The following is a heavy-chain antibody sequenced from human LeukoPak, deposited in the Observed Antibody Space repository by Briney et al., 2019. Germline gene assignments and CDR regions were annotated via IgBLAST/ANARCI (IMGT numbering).Heavy chain of an antibody. CDR2: IKSKTDGGTT. CDR1: GFPFGDYD. CDR3: TTDPVGYFDSIVVVPAAMGSRRYNWFDP. J-gene: IGHJ5*02. D-gene: IGHD2-2*01. Sequence: PGGSLRLSCTTAGFPFGDYDMSWVRRAPGKGLEWVGRIKSKTDGGTTDYAAPVKGRFTISRDDSKNTLYLQMNSLKTEDTAVYYCTTDPVGYFDSIVVVPAAMGSRRYNWFDPWGQGTLVTVSS. V-gene: IGHV3-15*01.